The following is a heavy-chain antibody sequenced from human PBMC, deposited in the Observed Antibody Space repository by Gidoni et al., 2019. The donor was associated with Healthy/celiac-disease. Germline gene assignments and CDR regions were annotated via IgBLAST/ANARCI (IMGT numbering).Heavy chain of an antibody. D-gene: IGHD3-22*01. CDR1: GFTFSSYA. J-gene: IGHJ3*02. CDR2: RSVSGGST. CDR3: AKVEGDYDSSGLDAFDI. V-gene: IGHV3-23*01. Sequence: EVQLLESGGGLVQPGGSLRLSCEASGFTFSSYAMSWFRQAPGTGLEWVSARSVSGGSTYYAESGKGRFTISRDNSKSTLYLQMNSLRAEDTAVYYCAKVEGDYDSSGLDAFDIGGQGTMVTVSS.